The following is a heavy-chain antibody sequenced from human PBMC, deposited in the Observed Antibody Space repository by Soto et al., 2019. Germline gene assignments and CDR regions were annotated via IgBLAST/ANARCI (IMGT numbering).Heavy chain of an antibody. CDR2: IYYSGST. D-gene: IGHD3-22*01. J-gene: IGHJ4*02. V-gene: IGHV4-39*01. Sequence: PSETLSLTCTVSGGSISSSSYYWGWIRQPPGKGLKWIGSIYYSGSTYYNPSLKSRVTISVDTSKNQFSRKLSSVTAADTAVYYCATPLGWAYDSSGYYTDYFDYWGQGTLVTVSS. CDR1: GGSISSSSYY. CDR3: ATPLGWAYDSSGYYTDYFDY.